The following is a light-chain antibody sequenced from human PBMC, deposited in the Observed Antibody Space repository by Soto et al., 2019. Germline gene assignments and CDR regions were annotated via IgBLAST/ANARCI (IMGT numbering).Light chain of an antibody. CDR2: GAS. J-gene: IGKJ1*01. CDR1: QSVGSNY. CDR3: QQYGSSIQT. Sequence: EIVLTQFPGTLSLSPGERATLSCRASQSVGSNYLAWYQQRPGQPPNLLIFGASHRAPDIPDRFSGSGSGTDFTLTISRLKPEDFAVYYCQQYGSSIQTFGQGTKVDIK. V-gene: IGKV3-20*01.